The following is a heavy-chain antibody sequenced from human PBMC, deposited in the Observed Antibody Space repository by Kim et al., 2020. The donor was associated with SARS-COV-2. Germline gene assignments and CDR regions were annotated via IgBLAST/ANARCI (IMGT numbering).Heavy chain of an antibody. CDR3: ARGLLWFGELVYYFDY. D-gene: IGHD3-10*01. CDR1: GYTFTSYA. CDR2: INAGNGNT. J-gene: IGHJ4*02. V-gene: IGHV1-3*01. Sequence: ASVKVSCKASGYTFTSYAMHWVRQAPGQRLEWMGWINAGNGNTKYSQKFQGRVTITRDTSASTAYMELSSLRSEDTAVYYCARGLLWFGELVYYFDYWGQGTLVTVSS.